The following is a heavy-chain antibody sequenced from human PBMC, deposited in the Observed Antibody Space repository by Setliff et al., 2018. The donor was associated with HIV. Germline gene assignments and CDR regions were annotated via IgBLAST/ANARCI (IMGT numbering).Heavy chain of an antibody. CDR1: GFFFSDHY. V-gene: IGHV3-11*01. Sequence: GGSLRLSCAVSGFFFSDHYMSWIRQAPGKGLEWVSCISFSGNTIYYRDSVRGRFTIARDNARNSLYLQMNSLKADDTAVYYCARAKIGPAGDRTYYYGMDVWGQGTTVTVSS. CDR3: ARAKIGPAGDRTYYYGMDV. D-gene: IGHD4-17*01. J-gene: IGHJ6*02. CDR2: ISFSGNTI.